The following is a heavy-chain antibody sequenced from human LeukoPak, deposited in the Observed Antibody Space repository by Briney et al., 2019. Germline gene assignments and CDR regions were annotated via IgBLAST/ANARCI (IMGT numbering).Heavy chain of an antibody. CDR2: IYPDDSDT. CDR1: GFRFTNYW. V-gene: IGHV5-51*01. D-gene: IGHD3-16*01. Sequence: KAGESLKISCKASGFRFTNYWIGWVRQMPGKGLEWMGVIYPDDSDTRYSPSFQGQVTISADKYISTAYLQWGSLKASDTARYLCARHEVQFFEPGVGEAPHPFDLWGQGTVVTVSS. J-gene: IGHJ3*01. CDR3: ARHEVQFFEPGVGEAPHPFDL.